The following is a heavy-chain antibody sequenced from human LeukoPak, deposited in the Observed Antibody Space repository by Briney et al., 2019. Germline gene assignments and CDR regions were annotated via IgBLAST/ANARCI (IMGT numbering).Heavy chain of an antibody. J-gene: IGHJ4*02. D-gene: IGHD5-24*01. CDR3: AKDIYRGLDMATRPDY. CDR1: GFTFDDYA. CDR2: ISGDAGST. V-gene: IGHV3-43*02. Sequence: PGGSLRLSCAASGFTFDDYAMHWVRQAPGKGLEWVSLISGDAGSTYYADSVKGRFTISGDDSKNSLYLQMNSLRTEDTAFYYCAKDIYRGLDMATRPDYWGQGTLVTVSS.